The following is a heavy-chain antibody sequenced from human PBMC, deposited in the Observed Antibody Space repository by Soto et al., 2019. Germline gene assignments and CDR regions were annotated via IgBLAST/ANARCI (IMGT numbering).Heavy chain of an antibody. Sequence: QVQLQESGPGLVKPSQTLSLTCTVSGGSISSGGYYWTWIRQHPGKGLEWIGYNYYSGITYYNPSLKSRVTISLDKAKNQSSLKLRSVTVADTAVYSCARASSIAGLYYGMDVWGQGTTVTVSS. CDR1: GGSISSGGYY. D-gene: IGHD6-6*01. CDR3: ARASSIAGLYYGMDV. V-gene: IGHV4-31*03. J-gene: IGHJ6*02. CDR2: NYYSGIT.